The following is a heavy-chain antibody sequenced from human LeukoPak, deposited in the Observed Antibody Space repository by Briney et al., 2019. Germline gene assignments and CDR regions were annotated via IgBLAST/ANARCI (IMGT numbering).Heavy chain of an antibody. CDR3: AKVYSSSWYDY. V-gene: IGHV3-64*01. Sequence: PGGSLRLSCAASGFTFSSYAMHWVRQAPGKGLEYVSAISSNGGSTYYANSVKGRFTISRDNSKNTLYLQMGSLRAEDMAVYYCAKVYSSSWYDYWGQGTLVTVSS. D-gene: IGHD6-13*01. CDR2: ISSNGGST. CDR1: GFTFSSYA. J-gene: IGHJ4*02.